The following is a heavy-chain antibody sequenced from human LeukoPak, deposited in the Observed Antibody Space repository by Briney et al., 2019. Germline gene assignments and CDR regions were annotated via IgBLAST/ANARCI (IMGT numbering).Heavy chain of an antibody. J-gene: IGHJ4*02. V-gene: IGHV4-34*01. D-gene: IGHD6-13*01. CDR3: ARGRYVTTRGGAAAGFLDY. CDR1: GGSFSGHY. Sequence: PSETLSLTCAVSGGSFSGHYWNWIRQPPGKGLEWIGEINHGGSTNYNPSLKSRVTISVDTSQNQFSLRLSSVTAADTAVYYCARGRYVTTRGGAAAGFLDYWGRGTLVTVST. CDR2: INHGGST.